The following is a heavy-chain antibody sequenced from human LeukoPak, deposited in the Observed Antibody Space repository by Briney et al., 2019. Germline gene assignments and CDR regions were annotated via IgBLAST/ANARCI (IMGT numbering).Heavy chain of an antibody. J-gene: IGHJ4*02. V-gene: IGHV1-46*01. Sequence: GASVKVSCKASGYSFTGYYIHWVRQASGQGLEWMGILDPNGGTTNYAQKFQNRVTMTRDTSTSTVYMELSSLKSEDTAIYYCARAYNWNGKFDFWGQGTLVTVST. CDR3: ARAYNWNGKFDF. D-gene: IGHD1-20*01. CDR2: LDPNGGTT. CDR1: GYSFTGYY.